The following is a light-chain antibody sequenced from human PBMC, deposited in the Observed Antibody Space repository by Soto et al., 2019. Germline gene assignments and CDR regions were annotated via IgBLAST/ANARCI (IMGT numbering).Light chain of an antibody. Sequence: IVLTQAPGTLSLTPEERATLSCRVSQSVSSSYLAWYQQKPGQAPRLLIYDASNRAIDIPGRFSGSGSGTDFTLTISSLEPEDFAVYYCQQRSSWPLTFGGGTKVDTK. CDR2: DAS. CDR3: QQRSSWPLT. CDR1: QSVSSSY. J-gene: IGKJ4*01. V-gene: IGKV3D-20*02.